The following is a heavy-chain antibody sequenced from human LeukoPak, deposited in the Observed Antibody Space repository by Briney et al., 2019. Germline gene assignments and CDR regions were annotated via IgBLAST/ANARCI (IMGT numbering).Heavy chain of an antibody. D-gene: IGHD1-26*01. V-gene: IGHV7-4-1*02. CDR3: AREVGATTVYYYYMDV. J-gene: IGHJ6*03. CDR1: GYTFTSYA. Sequence: GASVKVSCKASGYTFTSYAMNWVRQAPGQGLEWMGWINTNTGNPTYAQGFTGRFVFSLDTSVSTAYLQISSLKAEDTAVYYCAREVGATTVYYYYMDVWGKGTTVTVSS. CDR2: INTNTGNP.